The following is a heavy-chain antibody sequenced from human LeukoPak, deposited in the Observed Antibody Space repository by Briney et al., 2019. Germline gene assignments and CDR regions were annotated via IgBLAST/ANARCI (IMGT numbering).Heavy chain of an antibody. CDR2: IHYSGST. CDR3: ARDASSVWGSYRYSSYYYMDV. CDR1: GGSISSYY. Sequence: PSETLSLTCTVSGGSISSYYWSWVRQPPGKGLEWIGYIHYSGSTNYNPSLKSRVTISVDTSKNQFSLKLSSVTAADTAVYYCARDASSVWGSYRYSSYYYMDVWGKGTTVTVSS. J-gene: IGHJ6*03. V-gene: IGHV4-59*01. D-gene: IGHD3-16*02.